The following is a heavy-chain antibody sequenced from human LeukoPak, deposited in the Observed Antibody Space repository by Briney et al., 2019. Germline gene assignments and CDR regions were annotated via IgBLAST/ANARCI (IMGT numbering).Heavy chain of an antibody. Sequence: TSETLSLTCTVSGGSISSYYWSWIRQPPGKGLEWIGYIYYSGSTNYNPSLKSRVTISVDTSKNQFSLKLSSVTAADTAVYYCARRIWNYSYFDSWGQGTLVTVSS. D-gene: IGHD1-7*01. CDR2: IYYSGST. CDR3: ARRIWNYSYFDS. J-gene: IGHJ4*02. CDR1: GGSISSYY. V-gene: IGHV4-59*01.